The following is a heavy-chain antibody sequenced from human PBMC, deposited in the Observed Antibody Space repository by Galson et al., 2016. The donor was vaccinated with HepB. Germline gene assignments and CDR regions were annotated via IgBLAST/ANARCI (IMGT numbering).Heavy chain of an antibody. CDR3: ARDERYYDFWAGYQRPYYMDV. Sequence: SETLSLTCAVFGDSIGSSHWWSWVRQPPGKGLEWIGDIYYTGSTNCNPSLKSRVTISLDKSKNHISLTLKSVTAADTAVYYCARDERYYDFWAGYQRPYYMDVWGTGTPIIVSS. V-gene: IGHV4-4*02. J-gene: IGHJ6*03. CDR2: IYYTGST. CDR1: GDSIGSSHW. D-gene: IGHD3-3*01.